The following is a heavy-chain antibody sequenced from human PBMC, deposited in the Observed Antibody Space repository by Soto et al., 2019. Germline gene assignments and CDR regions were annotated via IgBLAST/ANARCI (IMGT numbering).Heavy chain of an antibody. CDR1: GFTFGSYA. J-gene: IGHJ4*02. CDR3: ARGSGWYSVVGALDY. V-gene: IGHV3-30-3*01. Sequence: LRLSCAASGFTFGSYAMHWVRQAPGKGLEWVAVISYDGSNKYYADSVKGRFTISRDNSKNTLYLQMNSLRAEDTAVYYCARGSGWYSVVGALDYWGQGTLVTVSS. D-gene: IGHD6-19*01. CDR2: ISYDGSNK.